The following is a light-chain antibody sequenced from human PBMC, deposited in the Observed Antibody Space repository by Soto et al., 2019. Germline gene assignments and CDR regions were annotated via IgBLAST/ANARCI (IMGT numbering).Light chain of an antibody. J-gene: IGKJ3*01. Sequence: DIVMTQSPLSLPVTPGEPASISCRSSQSLLHSNGYNYLDWYLQKQGQSPQLLIYLGSNRASGVPDRFSGSGSGTDFTLKISRVEAEDVGVYYCMQALQTPFFGPGTKVDIK. CDR2: LGS. CDR1: QSLLHSNGYNY. CDR3: MQALQTPF. V-gene: IGKV2-28*01.